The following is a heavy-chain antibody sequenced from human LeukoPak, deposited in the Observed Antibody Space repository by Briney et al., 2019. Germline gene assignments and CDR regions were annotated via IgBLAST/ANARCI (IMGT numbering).Heavy chain of an antibody. CDR2: ISAYNGNT. J-gene: IGHJ5*02. CDR3: ARVTGLYSSSWYGGGNWFDP. CDR1: GYTFTSYG. V-gene: IGHV1-18*01. Sequence: ASVKVSCKASGYTFTSYGISWVRQAPGQGLEWMGWISAYNGNTNYAQKLQGRVTMTTDTSTSTGYMELSSLRSEDTAVYYCARVTGLYSSSWYGGGNWFDPWGQGTLVIVSS. D-gene: IGHD6-13*01.